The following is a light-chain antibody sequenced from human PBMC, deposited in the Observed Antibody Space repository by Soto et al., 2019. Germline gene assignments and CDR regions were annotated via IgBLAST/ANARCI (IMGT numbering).Light chain of an antibody. CDR1: QGIGNA. CDR3: QQTYSTPPT. CDR2: AAS. V-gene: IGKV1-39*01. Sequence: IQMTQSPSSLSASVGDRVTISCRASQGIGNALGWYQQKPGKAPKLLIYAASSLQSGVPSRFSGSGSGTDFTLTISSLQPEDFATYYCQQTYSTPPTFGQGTKVDI. J-gene: IGKJ1*01.